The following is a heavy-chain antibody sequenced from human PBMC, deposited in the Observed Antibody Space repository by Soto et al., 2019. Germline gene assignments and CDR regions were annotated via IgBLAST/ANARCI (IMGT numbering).Heavy chain of an antibody. Sequence: QVQLQQWGAGLLKPSETLSLTCAVYGGSFSGYYWSWIRQPPGKGLEWIGEINHSGSTNYNTSLKRRVAISEDTSKNQFSLKLSSVTAADTAVYYCARGEHSGGSCYSSVWGQGTLVTVSS. D-gene: IGHD2-15*01. J-gene: IGHJ4*02. CDR1: GGSFSGYY. V-gene: IGHV4-34*01. CDR3: ARGEHSGGSCYSSV. CDR2: INHSGST.